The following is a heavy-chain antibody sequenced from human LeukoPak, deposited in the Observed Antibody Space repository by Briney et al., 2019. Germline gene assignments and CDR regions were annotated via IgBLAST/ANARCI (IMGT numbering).Heavy chain of an antibody. J-gene: IGHJ4*02. CDR1: GFTFSSYS. CDR2: ISSSSSYI. D-gene: IGHD3-10*01. V-gene: IGHV3-21*01. Sequence: GGSLRLSCAASGFTFSSYSMNWVRQAPGKGLEWVSSISSSSSYIYYADSVKGRFTISRDNAKNSLYLQMNSLRAEDTAVYYCARNNDMVRGEIDYWGQGTLVTVSS. CDR3: ARNNDMVRGEIDY.